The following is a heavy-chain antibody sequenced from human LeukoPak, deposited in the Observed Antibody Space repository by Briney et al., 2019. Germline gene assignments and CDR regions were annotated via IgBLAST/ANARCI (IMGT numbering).Heavy chain of an antibody. CDR2: IYYSGST. J-gene: IGHJ2*01. CDR1: GGSISSSSYY. CDR3: ACTPGYSSGWYRYWYFDL. V-gene: IGHV4-39*01. Sequence: SETLSLTCTVSGGSISSSSYYWGWIRQPPGKGLEWIGGIYYSGSTYYNPSLKSRVTISVDTSKNQFSLKLSSVTAADTAVYYCACTPGYSSGWYRYWYFDLWGRGTLVTVSS. D-gene: IGHD6-19*01.